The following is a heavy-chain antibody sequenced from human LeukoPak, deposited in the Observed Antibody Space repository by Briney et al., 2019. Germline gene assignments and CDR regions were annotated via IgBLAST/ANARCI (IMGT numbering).Heavy chain of an antibody. CDR3: ATEGSYDSSGYPDY. Sequence: ASVKVSCKASGYTFTSYDINWVRQATGQGLEWMGWMNPNSGNTGYAQKFQGRVTMTRNTSISTAYMELSSLRSEDTAVYYCATEGSYDSSGYPDYWGQGTLVTVSS. CDR1: GYTFTSYD. CDR2: MNPNSGNT. V-gene: IGHV1-8*01. D-gene: IGHD3-22*01. J-gene: IGHJ4*02.